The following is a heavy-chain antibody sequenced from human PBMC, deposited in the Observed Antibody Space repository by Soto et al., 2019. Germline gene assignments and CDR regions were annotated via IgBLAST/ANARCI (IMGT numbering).Heavy chain of an antibody. CDR3: ARLPVADLYRDY. J-gene: IGHJ4*02. CDR1: GGTFSSYA. Sequence: QVQLVQSGAEVKKPGSSVKVSCKASGGTFSSYAISWVRQAPGQGLEWMGGIIPIFGTANYAQKFQGRVTITADESTTTAYMELSRLRSEDTAEYYCARLPVADLYRDYWGQGTLVTVSS. D-gene: IGHD6-19*01. CDR2: IIPIFGTA. V-gene: IGHV1-69*12.